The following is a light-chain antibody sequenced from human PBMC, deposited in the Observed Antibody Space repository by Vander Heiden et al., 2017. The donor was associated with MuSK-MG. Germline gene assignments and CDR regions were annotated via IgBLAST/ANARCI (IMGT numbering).Light chain of an antibody. V-gene: IGKV3-20*01. CDR1: QTIRDNY. CDR3: QKYWTSDGLT. CDR2: GAS. Sequence: EVVLTQSPGTLALSPGDRAALSCRASQTIRDNYIAWYQHKPGRAPRLLIYGASRRAPGIPDRFSGSGSGTDFTLTISGRESEDFAVYYCQKYWTSDGLTFGHGTKVEVK. J-gene: IGKJ1*01.